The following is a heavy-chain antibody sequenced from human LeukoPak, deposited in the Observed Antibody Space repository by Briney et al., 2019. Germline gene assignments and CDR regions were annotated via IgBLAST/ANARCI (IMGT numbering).Heavy chain of an antibody. CDR3: ARQVAIVEPTDPNWFDS. Sequence: PSETLSLTCNVSGDSIGSSSYYWGWIRQTPEKGLEWIGSIFYSGSTYYTPSLKSRVSMSLDTSKNQFSQRLTSVTAADTAVYYCARQVAIVEPTDPNWFDSWGQGTLVTVSS. CDR2: IFYSGST. D-gene: IGHD1-26*01. J-gene: IGHJ5*01. CDR1: GDSIGSSSYY. V-gene: IGHV4-39*07.